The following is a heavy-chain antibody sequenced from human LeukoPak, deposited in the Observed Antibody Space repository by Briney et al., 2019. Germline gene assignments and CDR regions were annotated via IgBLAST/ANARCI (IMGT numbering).Heavy chain of an antibody. D-gene: IGHD6-13*01. CDR2: ISSSSNYM. J-gene: IGHJ4*02. Sequence: GGSLRLSCAASGFTFSRNAMNWVRQAPGKRLEWVSFISSSSNYMSYADSVKGRFTISRDNAKNSLYLQMNSLRAEDTAVYYCARPSDSSNNYFGYWGQGTLVTVSA. CDR1: GFTFSRNA. V-gene: IGHV3-21*01. CDR3: ARPSDSSNNYFGY.